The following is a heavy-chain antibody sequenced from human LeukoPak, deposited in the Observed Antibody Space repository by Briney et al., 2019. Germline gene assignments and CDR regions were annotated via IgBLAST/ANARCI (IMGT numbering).Heavy chain of an antibody. D-gene: IGHD4-17*01. V-gene: IGHV1-46*01. Sequence: ASVKVSCKASRYTFTSYYMHWVRPAPGQGLEWMGIINSSGGSTSYAQKFQGRVTMTRDTSTSTVYMELSSLRSEDTAVYYCARGGYGDYVFDYWGQGTLVTVSS. CDR3: ARGGYGDYVFDY. J-gene: IGHJ4*02. CDR1: RYTFTSYY. CDR2: INSSGGST.